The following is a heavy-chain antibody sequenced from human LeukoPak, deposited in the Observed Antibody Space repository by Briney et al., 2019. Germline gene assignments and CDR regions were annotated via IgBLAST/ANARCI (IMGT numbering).Heavy chain of an antibody. CDR3: ATGGMRFIDY. V-gene: IGHV1-69-2*01. J-gene: IGHJ4*02. D-gene: IGHD2-15*01. Sequence: ASVKISCKVSGYTFTDYYIHWVQQAPGKGLEWMGLVDPEDGETIYAEKFQGRVTITAHTSTDTAYMELSSLRSEDTAVYYCATGGMRFIDYWGQGALVTVSS. CDR2: VDPEDGET. CDR1: GYTFTDYY.